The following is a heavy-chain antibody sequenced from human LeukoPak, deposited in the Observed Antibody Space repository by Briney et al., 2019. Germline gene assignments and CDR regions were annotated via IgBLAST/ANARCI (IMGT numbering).Heavy chain of an antibody. D-gene: IGHD6-19*01. CDR3: ARDPQQWLVFKYFQH. J-gene: IGHJ1*01. CDR2: ISYDGSNK. Sequence: GGSLRLSCAASGFTFSSYAMHWVRQAPGKGLEWVAVISYDGSNKYYADSVKGRFTISRDNSKNTLYLQMNSLRAEDTAVYYCARDPQQWLVFKYFQHWGQGTLVTVSS. CDR1: GFTFSSYA. V-gene: IGHV3-30-3*01.